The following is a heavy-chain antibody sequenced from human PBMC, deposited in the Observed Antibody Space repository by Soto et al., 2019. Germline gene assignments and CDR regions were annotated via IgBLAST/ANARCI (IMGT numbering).Heavy chain of an antibody. D-gene: IGHD6-19*01. V-gene: IGHV4-39*01. CDR3: ARVGYSSGY. CDR1: GGSISSSSYY. Sequence: PSGTLSLTCTVSGGSISSSSYYWGWIRQPPGKGLEWIGSIYYSGSTYYNPSLKSRVTISVDTSKNQFSLKLSSVTAADTAVYYCARVGYSSGYWGQGTLVTVSS. CDR2: IYYSGST. J-gene: IGHJ4*02.